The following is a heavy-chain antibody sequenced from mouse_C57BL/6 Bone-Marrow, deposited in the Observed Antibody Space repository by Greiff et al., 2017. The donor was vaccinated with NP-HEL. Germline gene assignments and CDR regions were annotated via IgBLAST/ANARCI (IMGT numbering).Heavy chain of an antibody. Sequence: VQLQQSGPELVKPGASVKISCKASGYAFSSSWMNWVKHRPGQGLEWIGRIYPGDGDTNYNGKFKDKATLTAAKSSSTAYMQLSSLTSEDSAVDFCARKGYSNSFAYWGQGTLVTVSA. J-gene: IGHJ3*01. V-gene: IGHV1-82*01. CDR2: IYPGDGDT. CDR3: ARKGYSNSFAY. D-gene: IGHD2-5*01. CDR1: GYAFSSSW.